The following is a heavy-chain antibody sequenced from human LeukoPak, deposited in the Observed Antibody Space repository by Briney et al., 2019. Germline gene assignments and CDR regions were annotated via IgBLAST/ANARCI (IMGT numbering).Heavy chain of an antibody. V-gene: IGHV4-59*08. J-gene: IGHJ6*03. D-gene: IGHD3-9*01. CDR1: GGSISSYY. Sequence: ASETLSLTCTVSGGSISSYYWSWIRQPPGKGLEWIGYNYYSGSTNYNPSLKSRVTISVDTSKNQFSLKLSSVTAADTAVYYCARHDLLTGYYTSIYYYYYMDVWGKGTTVTVSS. CDR2: NYYSGST. CDR3: ARHDLLTGYYTSIYYYYYMDV.